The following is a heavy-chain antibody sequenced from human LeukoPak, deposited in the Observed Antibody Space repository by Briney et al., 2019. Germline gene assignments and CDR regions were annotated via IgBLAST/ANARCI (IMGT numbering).Heavy chain of an antibody. Sequence: GASVKVSCKASGYTFTGYHMHWVRQAPGQGLEWMGRINPNSGDTNYAQKFQGRVTMTRDTSTSTVYMELSSLRSEDTAVYYCARARRSIADNWFDPWGQGTLVTVSS. CDR1: GYTFTGYH. V-gene: IGHV1-2*06. CDR3: ARARRSIADNWFDP. CDR2: INPNSGDT. J-gene: IGHJ5*02. D-gene: IGHD6-6*01.